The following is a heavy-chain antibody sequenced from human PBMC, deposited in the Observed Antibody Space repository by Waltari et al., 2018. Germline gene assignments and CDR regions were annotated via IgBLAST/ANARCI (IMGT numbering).Heavy chain of an antibody. CDR2: IYSGGST. D-gene: IGHD6-19*01. CDR1: GFTVSSNY. J-gene: IGHJ4*02. CDR3: ARESYSSGWYYRY. V-gene: IGHV3-53*02. Sequence: EVQLVETGGGLIQPGGSLRLSCAASGFTVSSNYMSWVRQAPGKGLEWVSVIYSGGSTYYADSGKGRFTISRDNSKNTLYLQMNSLRAEDTAVYYCARESYSSGWYYRYWGQGTLVTVSS.